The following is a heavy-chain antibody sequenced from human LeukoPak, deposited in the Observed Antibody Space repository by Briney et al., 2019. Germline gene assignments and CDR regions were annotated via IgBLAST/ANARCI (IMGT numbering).Heavy chain of an antibody. Sequence: GGSLRLSCAASGFTFSSYYMTWVRQAPGKGLEWVATIKDDGSEDYYLDSVKGRFTISRDNAKSSMWLQMSSLRAEDTAVYYCARDQTPFYWAQGSLVTVPS. CDR2: IKDDGSED. J-gene: IGHJ4*02. CDR1: GFTFSSYY. V-gene: IGHV3-7*01. CDR3: ARDQTPFY. D-gene: IGHD2-15*01.